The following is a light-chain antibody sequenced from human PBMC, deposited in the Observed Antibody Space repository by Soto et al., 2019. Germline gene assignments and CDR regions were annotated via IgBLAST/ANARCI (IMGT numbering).Light chain of an antibody. Sequence: QSVMTQPASVSGSPGQSITISCAGTSSDVGRYDLVSSYRLLPVESRKLILNRVDKRPSRLSNRFSGSKSGNPASLTISGLQPEDEADYFCCSYANTTTLEYVFGTGTKVTVL. CDR1: SSDVGRYDL. V-gene: IGLV2-23*02. CDR3: CSYANTTTLEYV. CDR2: RVD. J-gene: IGLJ1*01.